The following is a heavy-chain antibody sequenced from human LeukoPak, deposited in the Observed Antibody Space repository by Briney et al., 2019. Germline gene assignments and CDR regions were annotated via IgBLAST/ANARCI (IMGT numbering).Heavy chain of an antibody. J-gene: IGHJ4*02. Sequence: GGSLRLSCAVSGFTFSYYTMHWVRQAPGKGLEWVAVISYDGSNEYYADSVKGRFTISRDNSKNTLYLQMNSLRVEDTAVYYCARVLNYYDSSGYYFSYWGQGTLVTVSS. CDR3: ARVLNYYDSSGYYFSY. D-gene: IGHD3-22*01. V-gene: IGHV3-30-3*01. CDR1: GFTFSYYT. CDR2: ISYDGSNE.